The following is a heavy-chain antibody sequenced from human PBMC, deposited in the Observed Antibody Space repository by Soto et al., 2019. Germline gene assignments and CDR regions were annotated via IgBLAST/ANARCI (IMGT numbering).Heavy chain of an antibody. CDR1: GGSISSGGYY. J-gene: IGHJ4*02. CDR2: IYYSGST. Sequence: QVQLQESGPGLVKPSQTLSLTCTVSGGSISSGGYYWSWIRQHPGKGLEWIGYIYYSGSTYYNPSLKIRVTIAVDTSKNQCSLKLSSVTAADTAVYYCARGPGVDSSSWWGQYYFDYWGQGTLVTVSS. V-gene: IGHV4-31*03. D-gene: IGHD6-13*01. CDR3: ARGPGVDSSSWWGQYYFDY.